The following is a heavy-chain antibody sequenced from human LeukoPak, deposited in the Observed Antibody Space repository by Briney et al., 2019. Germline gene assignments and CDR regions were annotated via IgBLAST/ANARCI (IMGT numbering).Heavy chain of an antibody. D-gene: IGHD2-15*01. V-gene: IGHV5-51*01. CDR3: ARQPTDYCSGGSCYSRVAFDI. J-gene: IGHJ3*02. CDR1: GYSFTSYW. CDR2: IYPGDSDT. Sequence: GVSLKISCXGSGYSFTSYWIGWVRPMPGKGLEWMGIIYPGDSDTRYSPSFQGQVTISADKSISTAYLQWSSLKASDTAMYYCARQPTDYCSGGSCYSRVAFDIWGQGTMVTVSS.